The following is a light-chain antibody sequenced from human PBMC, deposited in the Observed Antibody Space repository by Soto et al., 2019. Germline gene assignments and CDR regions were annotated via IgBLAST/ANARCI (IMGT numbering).Light chain of an antibody. CDR2: EVN. J-gene: IGLJ1*01. CDR1: STDVGGYNY. V-gene: IGLV2-14*01. Sequence: QSVLAQPSSVSGSPGQSITISCTGTSTDVGGYNYVSWYQHHPGKGPKLIIYEVNNRPSGVSDRFSGSKSGNKASLTISNLEAEDESDYYCGSYTITDTPFVFGTGTKVTVL. CDR3: GSYTITDTPFV.